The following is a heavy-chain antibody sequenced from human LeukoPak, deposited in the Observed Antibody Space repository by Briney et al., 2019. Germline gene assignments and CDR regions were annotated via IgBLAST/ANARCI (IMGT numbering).Heavy chain of an antibody. CDR3: AKDSSGYDFPSSPDY. V-gene: IGHV3-23*01. CDR2: ISGSGGST. J-gene: IGHJ4*02. Sequence: GGSLRLSCAASGLTFSSYAMSWVRQAPGKRLEWVSAISGSGGSTYYADSVKGRFTISRDNSKNTLYLQMNSLRAEDTAVYYCAKDSSGYDFPSSPDYWGQGTLVTVSS. CDR1: GLTFSSYA. D-gene: IGHD5-12*01.